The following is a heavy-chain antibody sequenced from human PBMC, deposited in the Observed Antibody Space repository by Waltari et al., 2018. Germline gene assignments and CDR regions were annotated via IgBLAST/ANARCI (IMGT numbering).Heavy chain of an antibody. J-gene: IGHJ6*02. Sequence: EVQLVESGGGLVQPGGSLRLSCAASGFTFSRYDMHWVRQAPGKGLEWGSAIGTSDDTYYPVSVKGRFTISREDAKDSVYLQMNSLRAADTAVYYCARDGGTNGMDVWGQGTTVTVSS. D-gene: IGHD4-17*01. V-gene: IGHV3-13*01. CDR3: ARDGGTNGMDV. CDR2: IGTSDDT. CDR1: GFTFSRYD.